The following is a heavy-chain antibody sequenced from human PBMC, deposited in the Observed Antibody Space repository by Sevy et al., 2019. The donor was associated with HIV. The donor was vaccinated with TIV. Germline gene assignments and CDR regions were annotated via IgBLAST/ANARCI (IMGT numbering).Heavy chain of an antibody. CDR3: ARDLGGYGSGSYYDHDAFDI. CDR2: ISSSSYI. D-gene: IGHD3-10*01. V-gene: IGHV3-21*01. Sequence: GGSLRLSCAASEFTFSSYSMNWVRQAPGKGLEWVSSISSSSYIYYADSVKGRFTISRDNAKNSLYLQMNSLRAEDTAVYYCARDLGGYGSGSYYDHDAFDIWGQGTMVTVSS. J-gene: IGHJ3*02. CDR1: EFTFSSYS.